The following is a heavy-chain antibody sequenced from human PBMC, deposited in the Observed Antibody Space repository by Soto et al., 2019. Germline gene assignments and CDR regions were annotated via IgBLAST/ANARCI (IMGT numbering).Heavy chain of an antibody. D-gene: IGHD5-12*01. CDR2: IIPIFGTA. J-gene: IGHJ4*02. CDR3: ARPNSGYDCTQFDY. CDR1: GGTFSSYA. Sequence: ASVKVSCKASGGTFSSYAISWVRQAPGQGLEWMGGIIPIFGTANYAQKFQGRVTITADESTSTAYMELSSLRSEDTAVYYCARPNSGYDCTQFDYWGQGTLVTVSS. V-gene: IGHV1-69*13.